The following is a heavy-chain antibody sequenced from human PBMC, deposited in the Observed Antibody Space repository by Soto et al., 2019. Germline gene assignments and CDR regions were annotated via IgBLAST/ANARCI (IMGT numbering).Heavy chain of an antibody. CDR2: ISSSSSYI. Sequence: GGSLRLSCAASGFTFSSYSMNWVRQAPGKGLEWVSSISSSSSYIYYADSVKGRFTISRDNAKNSLYLQMNSLRAEDTAVYYCARDRAYCTNGVCYPDYMDVWGKGTTVTVSS. CDR1: GFTFSSYS. D-gene: IGHD2-8*01. J-gene: IGHJ6*03. V-gene: IGHV3-21*01. CDR3: ARDRAYCTNGVCYPDYMDV.